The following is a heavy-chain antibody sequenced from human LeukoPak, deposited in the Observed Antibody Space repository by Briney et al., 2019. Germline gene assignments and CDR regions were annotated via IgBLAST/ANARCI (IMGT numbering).Heavy chain of an antibody. J-gene: IGHJ4*02. V-gene: IGHV3-23*01. CDR2: ISGSGGST. CDR3: AKVGWFGELLTFDY. D-gene: IGHD3-10*01. CDR1: GFTFSSYA. Sequence: GGSLRLSCAASGFTFSSYAMSWVRQAPGKGLEWDSAISGSGGSTYYADSVKGRFTISRDNSKNTLYLQMNSLRAEDTAVYYCAKVGWFGELLTFDYWGQGTLVTVSS.